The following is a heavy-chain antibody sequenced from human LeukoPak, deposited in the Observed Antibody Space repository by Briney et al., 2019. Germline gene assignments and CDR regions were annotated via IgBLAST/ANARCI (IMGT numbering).Heavy chain of an antibody. CDR2: ITWNSGSV. CDR3: AKGLGVASLIVDALDM. J-gene: IGHJ3*02. V-gene: IGHV3-9*03. CDR1: GFTFHDYA. Sequence: PGGSLRLSCAASGFTFHDYAMHWVRQVPGKGREWVSGITWNSGSVLSADSVRGRFTISRDNAKNSLYLQMNSLRPEDMAFYYCAKGLGVASLIVDALDMWGQGTMVTV. D-gene: IGHD3/OR15-3a*01.